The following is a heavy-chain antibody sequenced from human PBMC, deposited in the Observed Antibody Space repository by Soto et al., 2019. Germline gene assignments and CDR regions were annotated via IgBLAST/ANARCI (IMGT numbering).Heavy chain of an antibody. J-gene: IGHJ4*02. CDR1: GYTFTSYG. V-gene: IGHV1-18*01. CDR2: ISASNGNT. CDR3: ARFRSERPFDY. Sequence: QVQLVQSGAEVKNSGASVKVSCKASGYTFTSYGFSWVRQAPGQGLEWMGWISASNGNTNYAQKLQGRVTMTTDTSTGTAYMELRSLRSDDTATYYCARFRSERPFDYWGQGTLVTVSS.